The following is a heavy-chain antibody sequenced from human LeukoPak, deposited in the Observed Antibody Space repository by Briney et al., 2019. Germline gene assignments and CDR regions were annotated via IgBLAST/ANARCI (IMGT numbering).Heavy chain of an antibody. V-gene: IGHV1-46*01. CDR1: GYTFISYY. J-gene: IGHJ4*02. Sequence: GASVKVSCKASGYTFISYYVHWVRQAPGQGLEWMGIINPSGGSTLYAQKFQGRVTMTRDMSTSTAYMELSRLRSDDTAVYYCARSDYGGNLLGDYWGQGTLVTVSS. CDR3: ARSDYGGNLLGDY. D-gene: IGHD4-23*01. CDR2: INPSGGST.